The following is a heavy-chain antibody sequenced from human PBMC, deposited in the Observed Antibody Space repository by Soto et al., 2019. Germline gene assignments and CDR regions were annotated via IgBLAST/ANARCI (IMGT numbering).Heavy chain of an antibody. Sequence: GGSLRLSCAVSGLDFSNYWMSWARQAPGKGLEWVANINQDGSEKKYVDSVKGRFTISRDNAKDSLSLQMNSLRAEDTAVYYCNTQFHYWGQGSLVTVSS. V-gene: IGHV3-7*05. CDR2: INQDGSEK. CDR3: NTQFHY. J-gene: IGHJ4*02. CDR1: GLDFSNYW.